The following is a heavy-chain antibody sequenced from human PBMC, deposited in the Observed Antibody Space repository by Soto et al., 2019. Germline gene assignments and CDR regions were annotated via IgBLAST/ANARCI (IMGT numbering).Heavy chain of an antibody. V-gene: IGHV1-2*04. CDR2: INPNSGGT. J-gene: IGHJ6*02. D-gene: IGHD2-2*01. CDR3: ARSQGSSTSIEIYYYYYYGMDV. CDR1: GYTFTGYY. Sequence: ASVKVSCKASGYTFTGYYMHWVRQAPGQGLEWMGWINPNSGGTNYAQKFQGWVTMARDASISTAYMELSRLRSDDTAVYYCARSQGSSTSIEIYYYYYYGMDVWGQGTRVT.